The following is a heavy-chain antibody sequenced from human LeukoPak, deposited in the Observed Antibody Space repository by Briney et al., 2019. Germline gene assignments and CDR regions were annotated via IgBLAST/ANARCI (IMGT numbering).Heavy chain of an antibody. V-gene: IGHV3-21*01. Sequence: PGGSLRLSCAASGFTFSSYSMNWVRQAPGKGLEWVSSISSSSSYIYYADSVKGRFTISRDNAKNSPYLQMNSLRAEDTAVYYCAKDPTGAYYDFWSGLGPHYYYYGMDVWGQGTTVTVSS. CDR2: ISSSSSYI. D-gene: IGHD3-3*01. CDR3: AKDPTGAYYDFWSGLGPHYYYYGMDV. J-gene: IGHJ6*02. CDR1: GFTFSSYS.